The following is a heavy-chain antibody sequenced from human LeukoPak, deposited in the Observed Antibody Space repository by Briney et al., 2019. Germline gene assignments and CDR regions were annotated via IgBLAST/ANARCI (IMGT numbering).Heavy chain of an antibody. CDR3: ARDESYSSSWYVWFDP. CDR2: ITPIFGTA. J-gene: IGHJ5*02. Sequence: SVKVSCKASGGTFSSYAISWVRQAPGQGLEWMGGITPIFGTANYAQKFQGRVTITTDESTSTTYMELSSLRSEDTAVYYCARDESYSSSWYVWFDPWGQGTLVTVSS. CDR1: GGTFSSYA. V-gene: IGHV1-69*05. D-gene: IGHD6-13*01.